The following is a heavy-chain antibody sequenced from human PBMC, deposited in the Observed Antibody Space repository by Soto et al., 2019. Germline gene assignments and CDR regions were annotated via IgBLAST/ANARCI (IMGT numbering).Heavy chain of an antibody. CDR1: GFSFGSYE. D-gene: IGHD3-22*01. J-gene: IGHJ4*02. Sequence: GGSLSHSCTGSGFSFGSYEMHWVRQAPGKGLEWVTFTSYDGSINYYADSVKGRFTMSRDNSKNLLYLQMNSLRTEDTAVYYCARDPDYYDSSGPPDYWGQGTLVTVFS. V-gene: IGHV3-30*04. CDR3: ARDPDYYDSSGPPDY. CDR2: TSYDGSIN.